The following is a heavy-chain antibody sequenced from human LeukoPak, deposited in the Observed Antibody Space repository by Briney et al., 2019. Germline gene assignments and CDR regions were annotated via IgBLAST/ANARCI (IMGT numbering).Heavy chain of an antibody. V-gene: IGHV4-4*07. CDR1: GGSISSYY. CDR2: IYTSGST. D-gene: IGHD3-3*01. CDR3: AREVGRITIFGVAVNWFDP. Sequence: SETLSLTCTVSGGSISSYYWSWIRQPAGKGLEWIGRIYTSGSTNYNPSLKSRVTMSVDTSKNQFSLKLSSVTAADTAVYYCAREVGRITIFGVAVNWFDPWGRGTLVTVSS. J-gene: IGHJ5*02.